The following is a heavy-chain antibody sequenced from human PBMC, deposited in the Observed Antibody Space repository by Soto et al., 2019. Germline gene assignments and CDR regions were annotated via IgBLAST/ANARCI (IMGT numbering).Heavy chain of an antibody. CDR3: AREGYCISTSCRHYDYYGMDV. CDR2: ISAYNGNT. CDR1: GYTFTSYG. J-gene: IGHJ6*02. V-gene: IGHV1-18*01. D-gene: IGHD2-2*01. Sequence: GASVKVSCKASGYTFTSYGISWVRQAPGQGLERMGWISAYNGNTHYAQKLQGRVTMTTDTSTSTAYMELRSLRSDDTAVYYCAREGYCISTSCRHYDYYGMDVWGQGTTVTV.